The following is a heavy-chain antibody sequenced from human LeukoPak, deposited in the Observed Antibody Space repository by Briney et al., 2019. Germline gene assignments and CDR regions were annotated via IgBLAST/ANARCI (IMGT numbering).Heavy chain of an antibody. D-gene: IGHD3-22*01. J-gene: IGHJ4*02. V-gene: IGHV4-34*01. CDR2: INHSGST. Sequence: SETLSLTCAVYGGSFSGYYWSWIRQPPGKGLEWIWEINHSGSTNYNPSLKSRVTISVDASKDQFSLKLSSVTAADTAVYYCARMNPNYDTRGYTFDYWGQGTLVTVSS. CDR1: GGSFSGYY. CDR3: ARMNPNYDTRGYTFDY.